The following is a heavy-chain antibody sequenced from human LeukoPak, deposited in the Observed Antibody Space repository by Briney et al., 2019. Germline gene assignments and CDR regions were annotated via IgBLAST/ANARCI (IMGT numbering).Heavy chain of an antibody. CDR3: TKTRGTYYDILTGYQNWFDP. CDR2: ISAYNGNT. Sequence: ASVKVSCKASGYTFTSYDISWVRQAPGQGLEWMGWISAYNGNTNYAQKLQGRVTMTTDTSTSTAYMELRSLRSDDTAVYYCTKTRGTYYDILTGYQNWFDPWGQGTLVTVSS. CDR1: GYTFTSYD. J-gene: IGHJ5*02. V-gene: IGHV1-18*01. D-gene: IGHD3-9*01.